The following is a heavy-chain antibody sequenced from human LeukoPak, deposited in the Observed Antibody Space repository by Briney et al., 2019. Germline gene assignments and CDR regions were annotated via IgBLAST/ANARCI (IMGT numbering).Heavy chain of an antibody. D-gene: IGHD2-21*02. Sequence: GESLKISCKGSGYSFTSYRIGWVRQMPGKGLEWMGNIYPGDSATRYSPSFQGQVTISADKSISTAYLQWSSLKASDTAMYYCARQGPCGGDCYYNWFDPWGQGTLVTVSS. CDR3: ARQGPCGGDCYYNWFDP. V-gene: IGHV5-51*01. CDR1: GYSFTSYR. J-gene: IGHJ5*02. CDR2: IYPGDSAT.